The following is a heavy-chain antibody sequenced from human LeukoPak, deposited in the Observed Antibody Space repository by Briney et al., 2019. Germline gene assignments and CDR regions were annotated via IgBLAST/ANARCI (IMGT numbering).Heavy chain of an antibody. CDR2: IVVDSSNT. V-gene: IGHV1-58*01. CDR3: AVYYYDSSGYSAAFDI. CDR1: GFTFTSSA. Sequence: SVKLSCNASGFTFTSSAVQWVRQPHGQRLEWIGWIVVDSSNTNYAQKFQERVTITRDMSTSTAYMELGSLRSEDAAVYYCAVYYYDSSGYSAAFDIWGQGTMVTVSS. J-gene: IGHJ3*02. D-gene: IGHD3-22*01.